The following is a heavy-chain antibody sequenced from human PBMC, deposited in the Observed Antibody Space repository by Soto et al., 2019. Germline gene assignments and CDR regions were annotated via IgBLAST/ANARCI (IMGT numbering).Heavy chain of an antibody. J-gene: IGHJ3*02. CDR2: IYTSGST. CDR3: ARAAGAPLHPVAANYDILTGYQRSYAFDI. D-gene: IGHD3-9*01. CDR1: GGSISSYY. Sequence: SETLSLTCTVSGGSISSYYWSWIRQPAGKGLEWIGRIYTSGSTNYNPSLKSRVTMSVDTSKNQFSLKLSSVTAADTVVYYCARAAGAPLHPVAANYDILTGYQRSYAFDIWGQGTMVTVSS. V-gene: IGHV4-4*07.